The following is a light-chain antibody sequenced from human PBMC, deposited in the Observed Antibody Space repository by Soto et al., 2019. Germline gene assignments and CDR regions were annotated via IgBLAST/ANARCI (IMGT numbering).Light chain of an antibody. V-gene: IGKV1-13*02. CDR3: QQFNTKPLT. CDR2: DAS. J-gene: IGKJ4*01. Sequence: IQLTQSPSTLSASVGDRVTITCRASQGIGTALAWYHQRPGNSPDLLVYDASTLQSGVPSRFSGSGSETDFSLTLSGLQPEDFGHYYCQQFNTKPLTFGGGTRVEIK. CDR1: QGIGTA.